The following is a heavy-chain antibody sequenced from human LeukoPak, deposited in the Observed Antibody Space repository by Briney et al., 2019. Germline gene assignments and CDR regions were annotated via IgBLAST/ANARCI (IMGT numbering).Heavy chain of an antibody. CDR1: GGSVINTNW. V-gene: IGHV4-4*02. CDR3: ARRDPHSGLGY. D-gene: IGHD5-12*01. CDR2: VHLDGRT. J-gene: IGHJ4*02. Sequence: SGTLPLTCGVSGGSVINTNWWTWVRQPPGKGLEWIGEVHLDGRTNYNPSLESRLTMSVDVSENQVSLKLTSVTAADTAVYYCARRDPHSGLGYWGQGTLVTVSS.